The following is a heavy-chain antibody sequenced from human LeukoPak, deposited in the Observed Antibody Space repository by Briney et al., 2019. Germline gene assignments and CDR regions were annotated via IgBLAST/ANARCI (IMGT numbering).Heavy chain of an antibody. CDR2: INPNSGDT. D-gene: IGHD5-12*01. CDR3: ARGNSGSDY. CDR1: GYIFNGYY. J-gene: IGHJ4*02. Sequence: GASVNVSCKASGYIFNGYYIHWVRQAPGQGLEWMGWINPNSGDTNYPQKFQGRVTMAWDTSISTAYMELSRLKSDDTAVYYCARGNSGSDYWGQGTLVTVSS. V-gene: IGHV1-2*02.